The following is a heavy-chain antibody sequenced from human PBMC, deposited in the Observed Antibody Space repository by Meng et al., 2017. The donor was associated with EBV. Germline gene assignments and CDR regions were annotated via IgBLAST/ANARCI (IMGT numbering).Heavy chain of an antibody. CDR3: ASESGRGFTPDY. J-gene: IGHJ4*02. Sequence: VQVVQSGAEGQTPGSPGEVSCKTSGGTVRGDAVSWVRQAPGQGLEWMGGLIPMSDAPHYAQKFQGRVTMTADESTNTHYMDLSGLRFEDTAVYYCASESGRGFTPDYWGQGTLVTVSS. V-gene: IGHV1-69*01. CDR1: GGTVRGDA. CDR2: LIPMSDAP. D-gene: IGHD3-10*01.